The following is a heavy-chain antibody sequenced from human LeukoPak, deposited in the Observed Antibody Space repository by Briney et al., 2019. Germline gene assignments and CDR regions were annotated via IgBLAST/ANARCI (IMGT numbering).Heavy chain of an antibody. J-gene: IGHJ4*02. CDR2: ISGSGGST. Sequence: PGGSLRPSCAASGFTFSSYAMSWVRQAPGKGLEWVSAISGSGGSTYYADSVKGRFTISRDNSKNTLYLQMNSLRAEDTAVYYCAKDSLNSSGWYFGYWGQGTLVTVSS. V-gene: IGHV3-23*01. CDR1: GFTFSSYA. D-gene: IGHD6-19*01. CDR3: AKDSLNSSGWYFGY.